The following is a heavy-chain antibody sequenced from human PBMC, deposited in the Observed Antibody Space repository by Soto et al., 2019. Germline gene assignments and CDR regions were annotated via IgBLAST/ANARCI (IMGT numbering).Heavy chain of an antibody. V-gene: IGHV3-30*03. CDR3: ARAVIVAAGTGPFEY. Sequence: GGSLRLSCAASGFTFSSYGMHWVRQAPGKGLEWVAVISHDGSNKYFADSVKGRFTISRDNSQNTLYLQMNSLRVEDTAVYYCARAVIVAAGTGPFEYWGQGILVTVSS. D-gene: IGHD6-13*01. CDR2: ISHDGSNK. CDR1: GFTFSSYG. J-gene: IGHJ4*02.